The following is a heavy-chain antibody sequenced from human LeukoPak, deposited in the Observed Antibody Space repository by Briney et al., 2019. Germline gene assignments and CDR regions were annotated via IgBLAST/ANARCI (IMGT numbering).Heavy chain of an antibody. V-gene: IGHV3-23*01. J-gene: IGHJ4*02. D-gene: IGHD3-22*01. CDR3: AQDISPFTMLVDYFDY. CDR1: GFIFSSHG. Sequence: GGSLRLSCAASGFIFSSHGMNWVRQAPGKGLEWVSGISPSGDITYYADSVKGRFTISRDNSKNTVYLQMDSLRFEDAAVYYCAQDISPFTMLVDYFDYWGQGTLVTVSS. CDR2: ISPSGDIT.